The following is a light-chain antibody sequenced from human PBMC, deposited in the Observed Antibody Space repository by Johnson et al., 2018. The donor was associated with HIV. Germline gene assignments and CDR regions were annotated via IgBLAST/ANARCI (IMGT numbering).Light chain of an antibody. J-gene: IGLJ1*01. Sequence: QSVLTQPPSVSAAPGQKVTISCSGSSSNIGNNYVSWYQQLPGTAPKLLIYDNNKRPSGIPDRFSGYKSGTSATLGITGLQTGDEADYYCGTWDTRLRTGFFGTGTKVTVL. CDR2: DNN. CDR1: SSNIGNNY. V-gene: IGLV1-51*01. CDR3: GTWDTRLRTGF.